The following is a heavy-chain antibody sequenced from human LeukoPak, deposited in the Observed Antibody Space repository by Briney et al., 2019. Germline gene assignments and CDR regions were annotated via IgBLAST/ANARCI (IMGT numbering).Heavy chain of an antibody. J-gene: IGHJ6*03. V-gene: IGHV3-11*01. D-gene: IGHD2-15*01. CDR2: ISRSGSTK. CDR1: GFTFSDYN. Sequence: GGSLRLSCAASGFTFSDYNMRWIRQAPGKGLEWVSSISRSGSTKYYADSVKGRFTISRDNAKNSLFLQMNSLRAEDTAGYYCARVLRYCSGGNCYSGGLGYMDVWGKGTTVTISS. CDR3: ARVLRYCSGGNCYSGGLGYMDV.